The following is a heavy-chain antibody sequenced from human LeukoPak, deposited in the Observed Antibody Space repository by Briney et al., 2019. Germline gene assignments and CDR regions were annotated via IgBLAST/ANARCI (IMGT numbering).Heavy chain of an antibody. CDR1: GGSGSYF. CDR3: ARDRGYCTSTSCYLGYYMDV. CDR2: VYNSGSP. V-gene: IGHV4-61*02. Sequence: SETLSLTSSVSGGSGSYFWSWIRQPAGKGLEWIGRVYNSGSPNYNPSLKSRVTISFDTSKNQFSLNLTSVTAADTAVYYCARDRGYCTSTSCYLGYYMDVWGKGTTVTVSS. D-gene: IGHD2-2*01. J-gene: IGHJ6*03.